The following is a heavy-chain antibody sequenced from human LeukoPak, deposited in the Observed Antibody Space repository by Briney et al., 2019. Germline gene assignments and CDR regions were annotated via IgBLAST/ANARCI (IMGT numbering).Heavy chain of an antibody. CDR2: IYYSGST. CDR1: GFTFSSYSLN. D-gene: IGHD2-2*01. Sequence: GSLRLSCAGSGFTFSSYSLNWVRQPPGKGLEWIGSIYYSGSTYYNPSLKSRVTISVDTSKNQFSLKLSSVTAADTAVYYCARRVPAAGSYYYYYYMDVWGKGTTVTVSS. J-gene: IGHJ6*03. CDR3: ARRVPAAGSYYYYYYMDV. V-gene: IGHV4-39*01.